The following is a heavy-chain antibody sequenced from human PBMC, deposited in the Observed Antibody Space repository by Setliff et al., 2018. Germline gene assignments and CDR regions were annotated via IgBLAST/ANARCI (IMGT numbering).Heavy chain of an antibody. J-gene: IGHJ3*02. CDR2: FDPEDGET. V-gene: IGHV1-24*01. Sequence: GASVKVSCKASGYTFTGYYMYWVRQAPGKGLEWMGGFDPEDGETIYAQKFQGRVTMTEDTSTDTAYMELSSLRSEDTAVYYCATNSGGNTIDAFDIWGQGTMVTVSS. D-gene: IGHD2-15*01. CDR1: GYTFTGYY. CDR3: ATNSGGNTIDAFDI.